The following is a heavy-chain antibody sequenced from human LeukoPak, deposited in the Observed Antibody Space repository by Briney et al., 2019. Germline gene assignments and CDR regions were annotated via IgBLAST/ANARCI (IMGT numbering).Heavy chain of an antibody. Sequence: SSETLSLTCAVSGGSISSGGYSWNWIRQPPGKGLEWIGYIYHSGSTYYNPSLKSRVTISVDRSKNQFSLKLSSVTAADTAVYYCARVNYGSATKEDYWGQGTLVTVSS. D-gene: IGHD3-10*01. V-gene: IGHV4-30-2*01. CDR1: GGSISSGGYS. CDR2: IYHSGST. J-gene: IGHJ4*02. CDR3: ARVNYGSATKEDY.